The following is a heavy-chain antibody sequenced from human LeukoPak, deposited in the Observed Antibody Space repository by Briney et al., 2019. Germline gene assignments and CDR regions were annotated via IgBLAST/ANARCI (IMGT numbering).Heavy chain of an antibody. Sequence: SQTLSLTCTVSGGSISSGGYYWSWIRQPPGKGLEWIGYIYHSGSTYYDPSLKSRVTISVDRSKNQFSLKLSSVTAAGTAVYYCARDSYFDWIIDYWGQGTLVTVSS. J-gene: IGHJ4*02. CDR2: IYHSGST. D-gene: IGHD3-9*01. V-gene: IGHV4-30-2*01. CDR3: ARDSYFDWIIDY. CDR1: GGSISSGGYY.